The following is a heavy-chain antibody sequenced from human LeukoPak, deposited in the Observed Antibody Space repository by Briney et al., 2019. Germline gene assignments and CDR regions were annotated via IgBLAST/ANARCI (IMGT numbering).Heavy chain of an antibody. V-gene: IGHV3-30-3*02. J-gene: IGHJ4*02. D-gene: IGHD5-18*01. CDR1: GYTFTSYY. Sequence: SCKASGYTFTSYYMHWVRQAPGKGLEWVTAIPNDGSKTYYADSVKGRFTISRDNSKNTLYLQMNSLRTEDTAVYYCANERGYNYGYSFDYWGQGTLVTVSS. CDR2: IPNDGSKT. CDR3: ANERGYNYGYSFDY.